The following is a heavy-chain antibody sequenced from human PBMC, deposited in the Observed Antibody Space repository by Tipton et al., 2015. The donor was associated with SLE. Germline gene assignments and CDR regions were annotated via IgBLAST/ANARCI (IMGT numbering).Heavy chain of an antibody. J-gene: IGHJ4*02. CDR1: GGSIGSYS. Sequence: TLSLTCTVPGGSIGSYSWSWIRQPPGKGLEWIGCFFYSGGTNYNPSLKSRVTISVDTSKNQFSLKLSSVTAADTAVYYCARAGYTVVTPIFGYWGQGTLVTASS. D-gene: IGHD4-23*01. V-gene: IGHV4-59*08. CDR2: FFYSGGT. CDR3: ARAGYTVVTPIFGY.